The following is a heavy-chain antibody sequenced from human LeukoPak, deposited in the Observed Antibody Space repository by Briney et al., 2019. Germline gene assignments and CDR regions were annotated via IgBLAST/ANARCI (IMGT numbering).Heavy chain of an antibody. CDR2: FFSSGNT. J-gene: IGHJ4*02. CDR1: GGSITSFY. Sequence: SETLSLTCTVSGGSITSFYWSWIRQPAGKGLEWIGRFFSSGNTNYNPSFKSRASISVDKSKNQFSLKLTSVTAADTAVYYCARYSGIYGHYYWGQGTLVSVSS. D-gene: IGHD3-10*01. V-gene: IGHV4-4*07. CDR3: ARYSGIYGHYY.